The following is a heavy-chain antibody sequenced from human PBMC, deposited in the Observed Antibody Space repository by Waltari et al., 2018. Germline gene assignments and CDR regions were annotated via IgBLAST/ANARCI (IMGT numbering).Heavy chain of an antibody. D-gene: IGHD3-9*01. CDR1: GGSISSSSYY. J-gene: IGHJ4*02. CDR3: ARDRYDILTGYSENFDY. CDR2: IYYSGST. Sequence: QLQLQESGPGLVKPSETLSLTCTVSGGSISSSSYYWGWIRQPPGKGLEWIGSIYYSGSTYYNPPLKSRVTISVDTSKNQFSLKLSSVTAADTAVYYCARDRYDILTGYSENFDYWGQGTLVTVSS. V-gene: IGHV4-39*07.